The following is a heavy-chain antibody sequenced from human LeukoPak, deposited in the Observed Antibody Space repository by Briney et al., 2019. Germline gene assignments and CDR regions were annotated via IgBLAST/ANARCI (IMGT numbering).Heavy chain of an antibody. J-gene: IGHJ5*02. CDR3: AREGPYPYYDSSGFLDP. D-gene: IGHD3-22*01. CDR1: GFTFSSYS. Sequence: GGSLRLSCAASGFTFSSYSMNWVRQAPGKGLDWVSYISSSSSTIYYADSVKGRFTISRDNAKNSLYLQMNSLRAEDTAVYYCAREGPYPYYDSSGFLDPWGQGTLVTVSS. CDR2: ISSSSSTI. V-gene: IGHV3-48*04.